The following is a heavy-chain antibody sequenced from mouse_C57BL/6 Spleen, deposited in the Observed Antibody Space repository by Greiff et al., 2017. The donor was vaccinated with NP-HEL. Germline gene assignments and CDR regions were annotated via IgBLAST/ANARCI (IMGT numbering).Heavy chain of an antibody. V-gene: IGHV1-55*01. J-gene: IGHJ3*01. D-gene: IGHD1-1*01. Sequence: QVQLQQPGAELVKPGASVKMSCKASGYTFTSYWITWVKQRPGQGLEWIGDIYPGSGSTNYNEKFKSKATLTVDTSSSTAYMQLSSLTSEDSAVYYCARGGYYGGVWFAYWGQGTLVTVSA. CDR1: GYTFTSYW. CDR2: IYPGSGST. CDR3: ARGGYYGGVWFAY.